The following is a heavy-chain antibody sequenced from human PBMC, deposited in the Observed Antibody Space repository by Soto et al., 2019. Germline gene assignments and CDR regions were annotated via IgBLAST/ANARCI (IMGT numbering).Heavy chain of an antibody. D-gene: IGHD6-19*01. J-gene: IGHJ4*02. Sequence: ASVKVSCKASGYTFTGYYMHWVRQAPGQGLEWMGWINPNSGGTNYAQKFQGRVTMTRDTSISTAYMELSRLRSDDTAVYYCARDSYSSGWYSDYWGQGTLVTV. CDR1: GYTFTGYY. CDR2: INPNSGGT. CDR3: ARDSYSSGWYSDY. V-gene: IGHV1-2*02.